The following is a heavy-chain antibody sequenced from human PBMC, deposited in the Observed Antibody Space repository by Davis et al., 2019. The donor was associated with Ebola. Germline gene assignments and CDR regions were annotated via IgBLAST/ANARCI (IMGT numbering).Heavy chain of an antibody. CDR3: GGAWD. CDR1: GFIFSKFA. D-gene: IGHD1-26*01. J-gene: IGHJ4*02. CDR2: TSVDGT. Sequence: PGGSLRLSCAASGFIFSKFAMSWVRQAPGKGLEWVSITSVDGTSYADSVKGRFTIARDNSRNTLYLQMNSLRAEDTAIYYCGGAWDWGQGTLVTVSS. V-gene: IGHV3-23*01.